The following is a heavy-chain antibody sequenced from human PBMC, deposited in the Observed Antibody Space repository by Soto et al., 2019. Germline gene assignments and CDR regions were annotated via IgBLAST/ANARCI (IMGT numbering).Heavy chain of an antibody. CDR3: TRSGQYYVLTGYVTLYYGMAV. Sequence: QVHLVQSGVEVKKPGASVKVSCKASGFTFSSHGFSWVRQAPGQGLEWMGWISSYNGERNFAQKVKGRVTMTTDTTTRTASREVRGLSSDDTPVYYCTRSGQYYVLTGYVTLYYGMAVWGQGTMITVSS. CDR2: ISSYNGER. CDR1: GFTFSSHG. D-gene: IGHD3-9*01. V-gene: IGHV1-18*01. J-gene: IGHJ6*02.